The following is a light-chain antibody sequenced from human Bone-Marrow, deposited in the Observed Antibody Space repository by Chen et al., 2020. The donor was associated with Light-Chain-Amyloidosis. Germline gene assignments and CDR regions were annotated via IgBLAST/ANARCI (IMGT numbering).Light chain of an antibody. CDR2: DAS. V-gene: IGKV3-11*01. CDR3: QQRSNWPLWT. J-gene: IGKJ1*01. CDR1: QSVSSY. Sequence: EIVLTQSPATLSLSPGERATLSCRASQSVSSYLAWYQQKLGQAPRLLIYDASNRATGIPARFSGSGSGTDFTLTISSLEPADVAVYYCQQRSNWPLWTFGQGTKVEIK.